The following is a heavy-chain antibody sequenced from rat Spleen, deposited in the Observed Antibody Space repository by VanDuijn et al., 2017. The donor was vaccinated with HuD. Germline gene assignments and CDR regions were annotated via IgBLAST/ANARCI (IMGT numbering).Heavy chain of an antibody. Sequence: EVQLVESGGGLVQPGRSLKLSCSASGFTFTNYYMAWVRQAPKKGLEWVATISNDGSITHYRDSVKGRFTISRDNAKSTLYLQLDSLRSEDTATYYCTTDTFYDGTYYPGGFDYWGQGVMVTVSS. CDR1: GFTFTNYY. J-gene: IGHJ2*01. CDR2: ISNDGSIT. CDR3: TTDTFYDGTYYPGGFDY. V-gene: IGHV5S10*01. D-gene: IGHD1-12*02.